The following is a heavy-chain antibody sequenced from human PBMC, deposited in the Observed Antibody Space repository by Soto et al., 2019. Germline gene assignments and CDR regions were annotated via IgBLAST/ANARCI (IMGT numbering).Heavy chain of an antibody. D-gene: IGHD3-22*01. CDR1: GFTFSSYS. Sequence: EVQLVESGGGLVKPGGSLRLSCAASGFTFSSYSMNWVRQAPGKGLEWVSSISSSSSYIYYAASVKGRFTISRDNAKNSLYLQMNRLSAEDTAVCYCARLTCYDSGGYYCYWGEGTLVTVSS. CDR2: ISSSSSYI. V-gene: IGHV3-21*01. J-gene: IGHJ4*02. CDR3: ARLTCYDSGGYYCY.